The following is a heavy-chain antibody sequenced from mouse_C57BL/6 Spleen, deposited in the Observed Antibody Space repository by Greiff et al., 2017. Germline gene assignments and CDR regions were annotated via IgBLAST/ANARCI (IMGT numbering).Heavy chain of an antibody. CDR3: AGGNYEFAY. CDR2: ISYDGSN. Sequence: EVQLQESGPGLVKPSQSLSLTCSVTGYSITSGYYWNWIRQFPGNKLEWMGYISYDGSNNYNPSLKNRISITRDTSKNQFFLKLNSVTTEDTATYYCAGGNYEFAYWGQGTLVTVSA. J-gene: IGHJ3*01. D-gene: IGHD2-1*01. CDR1: GYSITSGYY. V-gene: IGHV3-6*01.